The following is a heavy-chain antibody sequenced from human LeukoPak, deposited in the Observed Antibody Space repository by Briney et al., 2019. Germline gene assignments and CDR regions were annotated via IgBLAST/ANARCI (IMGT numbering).Heavy chain of an antibody. CDR2: IRYDGSNK. D-gene: IGHD3-22*01. CDR1: GFTFSSYG. CDR3: AKDGDSSGYYYQGFDC. V-gene: IGHV3-30*02. Sequence: GGSLRLSCAASGFTFSSYGMHWVRQAPGKGLEWVAFIRYDGSNKYYADSVKGRFTISRDNSKNTLYLQMNGLKAEDTAVYSCAKDGDSSGYYYQGFDCWGQGTLVTVSS. J-gene: IGHJ4*02.